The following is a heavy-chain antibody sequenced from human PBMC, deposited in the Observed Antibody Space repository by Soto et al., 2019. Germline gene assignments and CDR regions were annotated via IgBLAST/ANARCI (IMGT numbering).Heavy chain of an antibody. CDR1: GFTFSSYG. J-gene: IGHJ4*02. V-gene: IGHV3-30*18. CDR3: AKGGNSVALDY. D-gene: IGHD4-4*01. CDR2: ISYDGSNK. Sequence: QVQLVESGGGVVQPGRSLRLSCAASGFTFSSYGMHWVRQAPGKGLEWVAVISYDGSNKYYADSVKGRFTISRDNSKNTLYVQMNSLRAEDTAVYYCAKGGNSVALDYWGQGTLVTVSS.